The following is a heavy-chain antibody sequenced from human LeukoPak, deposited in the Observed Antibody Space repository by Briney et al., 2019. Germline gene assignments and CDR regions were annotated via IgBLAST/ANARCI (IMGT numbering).Heavy chain of an antibody. CDR2: IYYSGST. D-gene: IGHD2-2*02. V-gene: IGHV4-61*01. CDR3: ASSCCSSTSCYTPYIDY. Sequence: SETLSLTCTVSGGSVSSGSYYWSWIRQPPGKGLEWIGYIYYSGSTNYNPSLKSRVTISVDTSKNQFSLKLSSVTAADTAVYYCASSCCSSTSCYTPYIDYWGQGTLVTVSS. J-gene: IGHJ4*02. CDR1: GGSVSSGSYY.